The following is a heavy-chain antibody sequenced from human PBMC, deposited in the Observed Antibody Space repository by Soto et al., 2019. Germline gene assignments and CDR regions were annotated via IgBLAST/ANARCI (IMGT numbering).Heavy chain of an antibody. Sequence: PGGSLRLSCAASGFTFSSYWMSWVRQAPGKGLEWVANIKQDGSEKYYVDSVKGRFTISRDNAKNSLYLQMNSLRAEDTAVYYCARGLITIFGVEIRGGMDVWGQGTTVTVSS. CDR3: ARGLITIFGVEIRGGMDV. J-gene: IGHJ6*02. CDR2: IKQDGSEK. D-gene: IGHD3-3*01. CDR1: GFTFSSYW. V-gene: IGHV3-7*01.